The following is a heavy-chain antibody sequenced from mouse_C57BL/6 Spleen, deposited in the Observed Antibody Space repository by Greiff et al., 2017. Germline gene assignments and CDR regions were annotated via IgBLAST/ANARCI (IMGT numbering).Heavy chain of an antibody. CDR2: SDPSDSYT. Sequence: VQLQQPGAELVKPGASVKLSCKASGYTFTSYWMQWVKQRPGQGLEWIGESDPSDSYTNYNQKFKGKATLTVAPSSSTAYMQLSSLTSEDSAGYYCARGGTTVVATAYWGQGTTLTVSS. J-gene: IGHJ2*01. D-gene: IGHD1-1*01. CDR1: GYTFTSYW. V-gene: IGHV1-50*01. CDR3: ARGGTTVVATAY.